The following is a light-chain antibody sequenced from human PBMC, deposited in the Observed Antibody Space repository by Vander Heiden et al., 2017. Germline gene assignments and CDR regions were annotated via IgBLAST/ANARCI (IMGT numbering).Light chain of an antibody. J-gene: IGLJ2*01. CDR2: EVS. CDR1: SSAVGSYNL. CDR3: CSYAGSSTFDVV. V-gene: IGLV2-23*02. Sequence: QSALTQPASVSGSPGPSITISCTGTSSAVGSYNLVSWYQQHPGKAPKLMIYEVSKRPSGVSNRFSGSKSGNTASRTISGLQAEDEADYYCCSYAGSSTFDVVFGGGTKLTVL.